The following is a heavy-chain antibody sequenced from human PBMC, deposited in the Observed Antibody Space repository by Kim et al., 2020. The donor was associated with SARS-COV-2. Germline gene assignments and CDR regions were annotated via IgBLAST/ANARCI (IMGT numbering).Heavy chain of an antibody. D-gene: IGHD4-17*01. Sequence: SETLSLTCTVSGGSISSSSYYWGWIRQPPGKGLEWIGSIYYSGSTYYNPSLKSRVTISVDTSKNQFSLKLSSVTAADTAVYYCARQNDYGDYLPYYYGMDVWGQGTTVTVSS. CDR1: GGSISSSSYY. CDR3: ARQNDYGDYLPYYYGMDV. J-gene: IGHJ6*02. CDR2: IYYSGST. V-gene: IGHV4-39*01.